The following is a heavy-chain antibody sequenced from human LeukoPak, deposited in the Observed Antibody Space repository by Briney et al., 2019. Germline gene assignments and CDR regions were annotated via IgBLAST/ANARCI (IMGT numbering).Heavy chain of an antibody. CDR2: IYTSGST. J-gene: IGHJ6*03. V-gene: IGHV4-61*02. Sequence: SETLSLTCTVSGGSISSGSYYWSWIRQPAGKGLEWIGRIYTSGSTNYNPSLKSRVTISVDTSKNQFSLKLSSVTAADTAVYYCAREYYMDVWGKGTTVTVSS. CDR3: AREYYMDV. CDR1: GGSISSGSYY.